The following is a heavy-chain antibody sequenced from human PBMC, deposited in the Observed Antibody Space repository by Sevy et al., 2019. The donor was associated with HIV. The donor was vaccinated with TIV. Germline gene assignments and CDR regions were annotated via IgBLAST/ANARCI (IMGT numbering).Heavy chain of an antibody. J-gene: IGHJ4*02. CDR1: GYTFTGYY. CDR3: TRSVYGSGTYLNDH. CDR2: IIPSSRGT. D-gene: IGHD3-10*01. Sequence: GSVKVSCKASGYTFTGYYIHWVRQAPGQGLERMGWIIPSSRGTNYGQEFLGRVTMTRDRSISTAYLELHGLTSDDTAVYYCTRSVYGSGTYLNDHWGQGTLVTVSS. V-gene: IGHV1-2*02.